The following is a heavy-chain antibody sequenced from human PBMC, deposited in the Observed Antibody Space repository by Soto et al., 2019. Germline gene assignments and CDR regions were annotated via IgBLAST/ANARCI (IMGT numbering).Heavy chain of an antibody. J-gene: IGHJ3*02. D-gene: IGHD2-15*01. Sequence: GGSLRLSCAASGFIFSDYAMSWVRQAPGKGLEWVAGMGGANGDTYYAESVRGRFAIFRDNSKSTLFLQLNSLRAEDTAVYFCAKDGVDHNSVWDPFDIWGQGTLVTVSS. CDR1: GFIFSDYA. CDR3: AKDGVDHNSVWDPFDI. CDR2: MGGANGDT. V-gene: IGHV3-23*01.